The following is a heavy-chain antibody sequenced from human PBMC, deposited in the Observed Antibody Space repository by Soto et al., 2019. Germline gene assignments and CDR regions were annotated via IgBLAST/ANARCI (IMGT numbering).Heavy chain of an antibody. Sequence: GGSLRLSCAASGFSFGSYALSWVRQAPGKGLEWVSTISGSDGKTFYADSVKGRFSISRDTSQSALYLQMNSLRDEDTAVYYCASGSGSYYHWSDFDHWGQGTLVTVSS. CDR1: GFSFGSYA. CDR3: ASGSGSYYHWSDFDH. CDR2: ISGSDGKT. J-gene: IGHJ4*02. D-gene: IGHD1-26*01. V-gene: IGHV3-23*01.